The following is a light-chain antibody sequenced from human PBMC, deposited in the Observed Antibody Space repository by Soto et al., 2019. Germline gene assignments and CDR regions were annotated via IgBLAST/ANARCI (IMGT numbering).Light chain of an antibody. CDR1: QSVSSY. J-gene: IGKJ1*01. CDR3: QQRSNWPGT. V-gene: IGKV3-11*01. Sequence: EIVLTQSPATLSLSPGERATLSCRASQSVSSYLAWYQQKPGQAPRLLIYDASNRATGIPARFSGSGSGTDFTLTTSSLEPEDFAVYYWQQRSNWPGTFGQGTKVEIK. CDR2: DAS.